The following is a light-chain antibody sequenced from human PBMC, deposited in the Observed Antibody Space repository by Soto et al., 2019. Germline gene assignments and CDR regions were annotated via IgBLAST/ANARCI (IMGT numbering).Light chain of an antibody. J-gene: IGKJ1*01. CDR1: QTFNNY. V-gene: IGKV1-39*01. CDR3: QQSYSSSWT. CDR2: AAS. Sequence: DSRMTQCRSSVSASVGAAVTIRCRASQTFNNYLNWYQHKPGKAPKLLIYAASSLQSGVPSRFSGSGSGTDFTLTISGLQPEDSATYYCQQSYSSSWTFGQGTKVDIK.